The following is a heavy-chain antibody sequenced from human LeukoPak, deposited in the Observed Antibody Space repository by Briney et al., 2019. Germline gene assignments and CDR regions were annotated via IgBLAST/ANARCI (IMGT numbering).Heavy chain of an antibody. CDR1: GYTLTELS. CDR3: ATGRDFWSGYSFDY. CDR2: FDPEDGET. D-gene: IGHD3-3*01. V-gene: IGHV1-24*01. J-gene: IGHJ4*02. Sequence: ASVKVSCKVSGYTLTELSMHWVRQAPGKGLEWMGGFDPEDGETIYAQKFQGRVTMTEDTSTDTAYMELSSLRSEDTAVYYCATGRDFWSGYSFDYWGQGTLVTVSP.